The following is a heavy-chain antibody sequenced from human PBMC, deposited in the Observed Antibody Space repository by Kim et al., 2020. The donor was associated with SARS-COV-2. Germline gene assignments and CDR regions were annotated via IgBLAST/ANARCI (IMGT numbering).Heavy chain of an antibody. J-gene: IGHJ4*02. V-gene: IGHV4-39*01. D-gene: IGHD6-19*01. CDR3: ARHRGSSGWYHPHIDY. CDR1: GGSISSSSYY. CDR2: IYYSGST. Sequence: SETLSLTCTVSGGSISSSSYYWGWIRQPPGKGLEWIGSIYYSGSTYYNPSLKSRVTISVDTSKNQFSLKLSSVTAADTAVYYCARHRGSSGWYHPHIDYWGQGTLVTVSS.